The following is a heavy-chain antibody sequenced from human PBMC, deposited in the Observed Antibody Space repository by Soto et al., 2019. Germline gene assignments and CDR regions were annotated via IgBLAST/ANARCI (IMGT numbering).Heavy chain of an antibody. CDR2: IIPIFGTA. CDR3: ARSLSSGYYHDAFDI. CDR1: GGTFSSYA. Sequence: SVKVYCKASGGTFSSYAISWVRHAPGQGLEWMGGIIPIFGTANYAQKFQGRVTITADESTSTAYMELSSLRSEDTAVYYCARSLSSGYYHDAFDIWGQGTMDTVSS. V-gene: IGHV1-69*13. D-gene: IGHD3-22*01. J-gene: IGHJ3*02.